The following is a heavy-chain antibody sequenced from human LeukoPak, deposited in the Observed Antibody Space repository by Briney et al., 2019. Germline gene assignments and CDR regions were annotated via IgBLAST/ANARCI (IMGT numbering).Heavy chain of an antibody. D-gene: IGHD2-15*01. CDR3: AREPPCIGGSCYSVLWFDP. Sequence: GGSLRLSCAASGFTFSSYSMNWVRQAPGKGLEWVSSISSSSSYIYYADSVKGRFTISRDNAKNSLYLQMNSLRAEDTAVYYCAREPPCIGGSCYSVLWFDPWGQGTLVTVSS. CDR2: ISSSSSYI. V-gene: IGHV3-21*01. J-gene: IGHJ5*02. CDR1: GFTFSSYS.